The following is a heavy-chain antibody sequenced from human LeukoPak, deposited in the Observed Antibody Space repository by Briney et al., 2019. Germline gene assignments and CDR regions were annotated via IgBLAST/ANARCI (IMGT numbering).Heavy chain of an antibody. D-gene: IGHD3-10*01. CDR3: TTEFGSGYYFDY. Sequence: GGPLRLSCAASGFTFSNAWMSWVRQAPGKGLEWVGRIKSKTNGGTADYAAPVKGRFTISRDDAKNTLYLQMNSLKTEDTAVYYCTTEFGSGYYFDYWGQGTLVTVSS. CDR1: GFTFSNAW. J-gene: IGHJ4*02. CDR2: IKSKTNGGTA. V-gene: IGHV3-15*01.